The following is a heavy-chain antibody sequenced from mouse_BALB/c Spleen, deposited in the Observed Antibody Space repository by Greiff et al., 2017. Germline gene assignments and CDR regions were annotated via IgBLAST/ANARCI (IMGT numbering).Heavy chain of an antibody. D-gene: IGHD2-1*01. J-gene: IGHJ3*01. CDR3: ARSFYGNWFAD. Sequence: VQLQQSGAELAKPGASVKMSCKASGYTFTSYWMHWVKQRPGQGLEWIGYINPSTGYTEYNQKFKDKATLTADKSSSTAYMQLSSLTSEDSAVYYCARSFYGNWFADWGQGTLVTVSA. CDR1: GYTFTSYW. CDR2: INPSTGYT. V-gene: IGHV1-7*01.